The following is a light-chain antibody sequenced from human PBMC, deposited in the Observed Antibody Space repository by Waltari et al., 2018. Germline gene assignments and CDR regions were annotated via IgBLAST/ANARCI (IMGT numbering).Light chain of an antibody. Sequence: DIVMTQSPASLAVSLGERATINCKSSPSVLYSSNNKNYLAWYQQKPGQPPNLLIYWASTRESGVPDRFSGSGSGTDFTLTISSLQAEDVAVYYCQQYYSTPYTFGQGTKLEIK. V-gene: IGKV4-1*01. CDR3: QQYYSTPYT. J-gene: IGKJ2*01. CDR2: WAS. CDR1: PSVLYSSNNKNY.